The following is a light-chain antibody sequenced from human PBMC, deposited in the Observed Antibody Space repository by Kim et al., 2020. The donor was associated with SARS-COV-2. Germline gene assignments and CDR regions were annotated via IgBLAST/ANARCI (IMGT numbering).Light chain of an antibody. V-gene: IGLV3-19*01. CDR3: NSRGSSKTVL. CDR2: GRN. J-gene: IGLJ2*01. CDR1: SLRRYY. Sequence: SSELTQDPAVSVALGQTVKITCQGDSLRRYYASWYQQKPGQAPVLVIYGRNNRPSGIPDRLSGSTSGNTASLIITGAQAEDAADYYCNSRGSSKTVLFGGGTKVTVL.